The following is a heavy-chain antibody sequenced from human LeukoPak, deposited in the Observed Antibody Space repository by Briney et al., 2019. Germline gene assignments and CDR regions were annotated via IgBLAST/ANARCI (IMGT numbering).Heavy chain of an antibody. Sequence: ASVKVSCKASGYTFTSYGISWVRQAPGQGLEWMGWISAYNGNTNYAQKLQGRVTMTTDTSTSTAYVELRSLRSDDTAVYYCARDRWELPPRSGMDVWAKGPRSPSP. CDR1: GYTFTSYG. D-gene: IGHD1-26*01. V-gene: IGHV1-18*01. CDR3: ARDRWELPPRSGMDV. CDR2: ISAYNGNT. J-gene: IGHJ6*02.